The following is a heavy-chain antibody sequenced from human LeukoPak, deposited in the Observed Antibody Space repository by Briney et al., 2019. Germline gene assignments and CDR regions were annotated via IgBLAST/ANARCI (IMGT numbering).Heavy chain of an antibody. CDR2: IYYSGST. D-gene: IGHD3-10*01. J-gene: IGHJ4*02. V-gene: IGHV4-59*08. CDR3: ARRKYYYGSGSYYKGEDYFDY. CDR1: GGSISSYY. Sequence: SETLSLTCTVSGGSISSYYWSWIRQPPGKGLEWIGYIYYSGSTNYNPSLKSRVTISVDTSKNQFSLKLSSVTAADTAVYYCARRKYYYGSGSYYKGEDYFDYWGQGTLVTVSS.